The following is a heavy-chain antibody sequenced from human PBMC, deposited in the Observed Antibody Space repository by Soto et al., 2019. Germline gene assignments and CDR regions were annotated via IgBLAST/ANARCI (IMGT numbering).Heavy chain of an antibody. CDR3: AKDAVPYTGKWDWFDS. V-gene: IGHV3-23*01. CDR1: RFTFSDFA. J-gene: IGHJ5*01. D-gene: IGHD3-16*01. CDR2: IGGGGTDT. Sequence: DVQLLESGGGLVQPGGSLTLSCAASRFTFSDFAMCWVRQAPGKGLEWVSSIGGGGTDTYYTDSVKGRFTISRDNSKNTLYLQMDGLRDEDTAVYYCAKDAVPYTGKWDWFDSWGQGTLVIVSS.